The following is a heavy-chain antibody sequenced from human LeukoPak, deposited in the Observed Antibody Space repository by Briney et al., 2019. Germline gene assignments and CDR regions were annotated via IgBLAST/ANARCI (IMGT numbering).Heavy chain of an antibody. D-gene: IGHD3-10*01. J-gene: IGHJ2*01. CDR2: IYYSGST. CDR1: GGSISSSNYY. CDR3: ARDIGRPRYYGSGSPWYFDL. Sequence: SETLSLTCTVSGGSISSSNYYWSWIRQPPGKGLEWIGYIYYSGSTNYNPSLKSRVTISVDTSKNQFSLKLSSVTAADTAVYYCARDIGRPRYYGSGSPWYFDLWGRGTLVTVSS. V-gene: IGHV4-61*01.